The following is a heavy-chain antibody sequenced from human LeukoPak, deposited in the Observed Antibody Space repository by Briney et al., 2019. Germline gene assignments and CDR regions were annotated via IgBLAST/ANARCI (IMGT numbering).Heavy chain of an antibody. J-gene: IGHJ4*02. CDR2: MNPNSGNT. CDR1: GYTFTSYD. CDR3: VDDYNDY. D-gene: IGHD5-24*01. Sequence: ASVKVSCKASGYTFTSYDINWVRQATGQGLEWMGWMNPNSGNTGYAQKFQGRVTMTRDTSISTAYMELSRLRSDDTAVYYCVDDYNDYWGQGTLVTVSS. V-gene: IGHV1-8*01.